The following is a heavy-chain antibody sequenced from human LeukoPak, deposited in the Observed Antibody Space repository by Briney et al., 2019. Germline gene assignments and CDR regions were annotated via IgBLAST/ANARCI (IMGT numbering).Heavy chain of an antibody. Sequence: ASVKVSCKASGYTFTSYGISWVRQAPGQGLEWMGWISAYNGNTNYAQKLQGRATMTTDTSTSTAYMELRSLRSDDTAVYYCARDRLIVSKTDYWGQGTLVTVSS. CDR2: ISAYNGNT. D-gene: IGHD3-16*02. J-gene: IGHJ4*02. CDR1: GYTFTSYG. CDR3: ARDRLIVSKTDY. V-gene: IGHV1-18*01.